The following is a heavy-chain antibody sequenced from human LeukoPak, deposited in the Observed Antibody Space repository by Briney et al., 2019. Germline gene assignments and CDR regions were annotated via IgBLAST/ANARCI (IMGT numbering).Heavy chain of an antibody. CDR1: GYTFIGYY. D-gene: IGHD6-6*01. J-gene: IGHJ6*03. V-gene: IGHV1-2*02. CDR3: ARNQQLATVHYYYYYMDV. CDR2: IDPNSGGT. Sequence: GASVNVSCKASGYTFIGYYMHWVRQAPGQGLEWMGWIDPNSGGTNYAQKFQGRVTMTRDTSISTAYMELSRLRSDDTAVYYCARNQQLATVHYYYYYMDVWGKGTTVTVSS.